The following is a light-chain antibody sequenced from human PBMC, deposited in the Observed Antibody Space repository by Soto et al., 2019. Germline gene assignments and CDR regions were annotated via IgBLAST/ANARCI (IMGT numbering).Light chain of an antibody. J-gene: IGKJ1*01. CDR1: QSVNIY. CDR2: GAT. Sequence: EIVMTQSPATLSVSPWERATLSCRASQSVNIYLAWYQQKPGQAPRLLIFGATYRATGIPARFSGSGSGTEFNLTISSLQSEDFAVYYCQQRSKWRTFGQGTKVDIK. V-gene: IGKV3D-15*01. CDR3: QQRSKWRT.